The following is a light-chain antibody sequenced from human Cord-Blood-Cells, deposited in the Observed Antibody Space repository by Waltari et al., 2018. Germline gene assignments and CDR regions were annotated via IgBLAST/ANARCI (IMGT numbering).Light chain of an antibody. J-gene: IGKJ4*02. V-gene: IGKV1-39*01. Sequence: DIQMTQSPSSLSASVGDRVTIPCRASQSISSYLHWYKQKPGKAPKLLIYAASSLQSGVPSRFSGSGSVTDFSLTISSLQPEDFATYYWQQSYSTPLTFGGGTKVEIK. CDR3: QQSYSTPLT. CDR1: QSISSY. CDR2: AAS.